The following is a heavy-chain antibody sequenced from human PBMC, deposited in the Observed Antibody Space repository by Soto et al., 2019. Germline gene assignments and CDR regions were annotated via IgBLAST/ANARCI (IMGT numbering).Heavy chain of an antibody. V-gene: IGHV1-46*01. D-gene: IGHD2-2*01. CDR1: GYTFTSYY. CDR2: INPSGGST. J-gene: IGHJ3*02. Sequence: ASVKVSCKASGYTFTSYYMHWVRQAPGQGLEWMGIINPSGGSTSYAQKFQGRVTMTRDTSTSTVYMELSSLRSEDTAVYYCARACSSTSCQDAFDIWGQGTMVTVSS. CDR3: ARACSSTSCQDAFDI.